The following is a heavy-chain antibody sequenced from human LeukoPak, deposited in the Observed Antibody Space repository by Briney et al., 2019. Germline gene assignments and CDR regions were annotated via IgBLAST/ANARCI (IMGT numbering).Heavy chain of an antibody. V-gene: IGHV1-46*01. Sequence: ASVKVSCKASGYTFTSYYMHWVRQAPGQGLEWMGIINPSGGSTSYAQKFQGRVTMTRDTSTSTVYMELSSLRSEDTAVYYCARDQYGSSGYDSPDAFDIWGQGTMVTVSS. D-gene: IGHD3-22*01. CDR1: GYTFTSYY. J-gene: IGHJ3*02. CDR3: ARDQYGSSGYDSPDAFDI. CDR2: INPSGGST.